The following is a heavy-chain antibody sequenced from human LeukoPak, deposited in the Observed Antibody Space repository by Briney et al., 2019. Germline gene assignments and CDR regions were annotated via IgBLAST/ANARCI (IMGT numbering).Heavy chain of an antibody. CDR1: GFPFSSYV. CDR3: AKDRIAVAGFDY. D-gene: IGHD6-19*01. CDR2: ISGSGGST. J-gene: IGHJ4*02. V-gene: IGHV3-23*01. Sequence: GGSLRLSCAASGFPFSSYVMSWVRQAPGKGLEWVSAISGSGGSTYYADSVKGRFTISRDNSKNTLYLQMNSLRAEDTAVYYCAKDRIAVAGFDYWGQGTLVTVSS.